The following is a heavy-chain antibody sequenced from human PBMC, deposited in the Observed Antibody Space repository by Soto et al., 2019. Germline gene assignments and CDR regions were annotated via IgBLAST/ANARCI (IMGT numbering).Heavy chain of an antibody. D-gene: IGHD3-3*01. CDR3: ARHKDFWSGYYTGIGTRVRPSTHYYGMDV. Sequence: EVQLVQSGAEVKKPGESLKISCKGAGYSFTSYWIGWVRQMPGKGLEWMGIIYPGDSDTRYSPSFQGQVTISADKSISTAYLQWSSLKASDTAMYYCARHKDFWSGYYTGIGTRVRPSTHYYGMDVWGQGTTVTVSS. J-gene: IGHJ6*02. CDR1: GYSFTSYW. CDR2: IYPGDSDT. V-gene: IGHV5-51*01.